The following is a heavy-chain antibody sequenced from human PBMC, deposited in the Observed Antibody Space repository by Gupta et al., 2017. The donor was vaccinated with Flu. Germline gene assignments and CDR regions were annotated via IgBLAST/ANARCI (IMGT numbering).Heavy chain of an antibody. Sequence: EVQLLESGGALVQPGGSLRLSCAASGFTFTNYAMTWVRQAPGKGLEWVSAVGTSAGSTYYADSVEGRFAVSRDISKNTLYLQMNSLRAEDTAVYYGARRGYNYPLDYWGQGTLVTVSS. J-gene: IGHJ4*02. V-gene: IGHV3-23*01. CDR3: ARRGYNYPLDY. D-gene: IGHD1-1*01. CDR2: VGTSAGST. CDR1: GFTFTNYA.